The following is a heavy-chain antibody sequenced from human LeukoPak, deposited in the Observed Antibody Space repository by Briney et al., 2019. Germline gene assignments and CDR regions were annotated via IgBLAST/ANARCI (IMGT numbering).Heavy chain of an antibody. J-gene: IGHJ3*01. CDR2: INHSGST. D-gene: IGHD2-15*01. Sequence: PSETLSLTCAVYGGSFSGYYWSWIRQPPGKGLEWIGEINHSGSTNYNPSLKSRVTISVDTSKNQFSLKLSSVTAADTAVYYCARDRGSGTDPASSAFDLWGQGTMVTVSS. V-gene: IGHV4-34*01. CDR3: ARDRGSGTDPASSAFDL. CDR1: GGSFSGYY.